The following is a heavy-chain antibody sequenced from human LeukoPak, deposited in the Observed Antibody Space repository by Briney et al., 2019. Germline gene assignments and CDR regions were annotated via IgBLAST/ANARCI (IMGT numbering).Heavy chain of an antibody. Sequence: GESLKISCKASGYSFPSYWIGWVRQMPGKGLEGMGRIYPGDYDTKYSPSFQGQVTISADKSISPAYLQWNSLKGSDTAMYYCARRSYCAGDCPNWFDPWGQGTLVIVSS. CDR3: ARRSYCAGDCPNWFDP. D-gene: IGHD2-21*02. CDR2: IYPGDYDT. J-gene: IGHJ5*02. CDR1: GYSFPSYW. V-gene: IGHV5-51*01.